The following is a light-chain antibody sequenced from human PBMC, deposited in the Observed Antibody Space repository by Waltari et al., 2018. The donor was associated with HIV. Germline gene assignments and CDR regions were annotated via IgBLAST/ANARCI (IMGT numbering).Light chain of an antibody. CDR1: QYINSH. CDR3: HQRRDWPPSVS. V-gene: IGKV3-11*01. CDR2: GAS. Sequence: EIVLTQSPVTLSLSPGERATLSCRASQYINSHLAWYQQKPGQAPRLLISGASNRAAGIPARFSGSGSGTDFTLTITSLEPEDFAVYYCHQRRDWPPSVSFGGGTKVEIK. J-gene: IGKJ4*01.